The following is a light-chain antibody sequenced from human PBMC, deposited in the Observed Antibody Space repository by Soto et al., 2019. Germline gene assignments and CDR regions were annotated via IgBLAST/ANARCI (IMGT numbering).Light chain of an antibody. Sequence: DIQMTQSPSTLSASVGDRVTITCRASHSIDDWLAWFQQKPGRAPKLLIYKASTLEIGVPSRFSGSASGTDFTLTISGLQPDDFATYYCQQHSDYPLTFGGGTKVDIK. CDR3: QQHSDYPLT. CDR2: KAS. V-gene: IGKV1-5*03. CDR1: HSIDDW. J-gene: IGKJ4*01.